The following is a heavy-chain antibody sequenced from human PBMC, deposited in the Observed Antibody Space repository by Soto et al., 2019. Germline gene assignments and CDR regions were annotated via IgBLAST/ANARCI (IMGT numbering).Heavy chain of an antibody. CDR1: GFTFSSYA. CDR3: AKDSSNSIVVAPAANLFDP. J-gene: IGHJ5*02. V-gene: IGHV3-23*01. Sequence: GGSLRLSCAASGFTFSSYAMSWVRQAPGKGLEWVSAISGSGGSTYYADSVKGRFTISRDNSKNTLYLQMNSLRAEDTAVYYCAKDSSNSIVVAPAANLFDPWGQGTLVTVSS. D-gene: IGHD2-2*01. CDR2: ISGSGGST.